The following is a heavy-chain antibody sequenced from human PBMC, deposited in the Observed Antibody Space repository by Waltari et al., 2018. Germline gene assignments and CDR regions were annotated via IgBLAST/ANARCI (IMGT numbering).Heavy chain of an antibody. CDR1: GYTFTSYG. V-gene: IGHV1-18*01. D-gene: IGHD6-13*01. J-gene: IGHJ6*02. CDR2: ISAYNGNT. Sequence: QVQLVQSGAEVKKPGASLKVSCKASGYTFTSYGISWVVQAPGQGLEWMGWISAYNGNTNYAQKLQGRVTMTTDTSTSTAYMELRSLRSDDTAVYYCARRRYSSSWFGILHYYGMDVWGQGTTVTVSS. CDR3: ARRRYSSSWFGILHYYGMDV.